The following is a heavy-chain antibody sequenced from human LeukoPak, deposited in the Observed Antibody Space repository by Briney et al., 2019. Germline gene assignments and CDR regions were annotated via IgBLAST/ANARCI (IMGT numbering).Heavy chain of an antibody. CDR1: GFIFSNYG. CDR3: ARGLAFFALSP. CDR2: IDYDGRKT. Sequence: GGSLRLSCAASGFIFSNYGMHWVRQAPGKGLEWVTGIDYDGRKTYYADSVKGRFTISRDDSKNTLYLQMNSLRSEDTAVYYCARGLAFFALSPGGQGTLVTVSS. V-gene: IGHV3-30*12. J-gene: IGHJ4*02. D-gene: IGHD3/OR15-3a*01.